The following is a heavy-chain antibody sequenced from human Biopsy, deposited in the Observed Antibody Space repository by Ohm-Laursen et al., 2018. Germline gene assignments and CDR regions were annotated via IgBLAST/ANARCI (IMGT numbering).Heavy chain of an antibody. Sequence: SETLSLTCTVSGGSFTGHYWTWIRQPPGKGLEWIGHISHTGYTSYKSSLKSRVTISLDISRKHFSLRLTSLAAADTAVYYCARGSNEYGGLYFPHWGQGTLVTVPP. D-gene: IGHD4-23*01. V-gene: IGHV4-59*11. CDR3: ARGSNEYGGLYFPH. CDR2: ISHTGYT. J-gene: IGHJ1*01. CDR1: GGSFTGHY.